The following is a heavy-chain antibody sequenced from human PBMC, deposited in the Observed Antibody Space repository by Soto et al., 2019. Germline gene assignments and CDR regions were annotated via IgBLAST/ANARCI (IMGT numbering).Heavy chain of an antibody. CDR1: GGSISSGGYY. J-gene: IGHJ4*02. CDR3: ARAPLYSTVTPYY. CDR2: IDYSGST. Sequence: QVQLQESGPGLVQPSQTLSLTCTVSGGSISSGGYYWSWIRQHPGKGLEWIGYIDYSGSTYDNPSLKSRVTISVDTSKNQFSLKLSSVTAADTAVYYCARAPLYSTVTPYYWGQGTLVTVSS. V-gene: IGHV4-31*03. D-gene: IGHD4-4*01.